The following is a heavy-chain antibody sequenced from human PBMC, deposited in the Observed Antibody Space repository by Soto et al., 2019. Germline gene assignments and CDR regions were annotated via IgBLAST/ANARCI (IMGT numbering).Heavy chain of an antibody. D-gene: IGHD4-4*01. Sequence: SVKISCKASGYTFTSYDINWVRQATGQGLEWMGWMNPNSGNTGYPQKFQGRVTMTRNTSISTAYMELSSLRFEDTAVYYCARSPPRVERNNYAGGWFDPWGQGTLVTVSS. CDR2: MNPNSGNT. J-gene: IGHJ5*02. CDR1: GYTFTSYD. CDR3: ARSPPRVERNNYAGGWFDP. V-gene: IGHV1-8*01.